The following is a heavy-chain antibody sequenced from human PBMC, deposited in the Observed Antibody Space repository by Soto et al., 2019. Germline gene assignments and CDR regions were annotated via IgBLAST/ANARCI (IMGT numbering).Heavy chain of an antibody. CDR2: ISGSGGST. D-gene: IGHD6-19*01. J-gene: IGHJ4*02. V-gene: IGHV3-23*01. CDR1: GFTFSSYS. CDR3: AKEKAVAGTPGPFDY. Sequence: GGSLRLSCAASGFTFSSYSMSWVRQAPGKGLEWVSAISGSGGSTYYADSVKGRFTISRDNSKNTLYLQMNSLRAEDTAVYYCAKEKAVAGTPGPFDYWGQGTLVTVSS.